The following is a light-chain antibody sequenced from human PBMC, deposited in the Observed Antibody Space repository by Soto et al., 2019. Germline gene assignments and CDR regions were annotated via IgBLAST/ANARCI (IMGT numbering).Light chain of an antibody. CDR1: QSLSSY. J-gene: IGKJ4*01. CDR2: DAS. CDR3: HYRPTWCT. V-gene: IGKV3-11*01. Sequence: EIVLPQSPATLSFSPGERATLSCRASQSLSSYLAWYQQKSGQAPRLLIYDASNRATGIPAGFSGSGSGTDFALSISSLEPEDFAVYGGHYRPTWCTFSGGTMVVIK.